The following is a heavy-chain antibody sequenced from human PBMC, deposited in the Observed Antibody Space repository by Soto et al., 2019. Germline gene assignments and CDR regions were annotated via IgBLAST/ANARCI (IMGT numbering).Heavy chain of an antibody. J-gene: IGHJ4*02. Sequence: SETLSLTCTVSGGSINTFYWSWVRQPAGKGLEWIGRIFSSGSTSFNPSLESRVAMSVDTSKDHFSLNLSSVTAADMAVYYCAREGSYSAYNFAHGIQLWSFDFWGQGALVTVSS. D-gene: IGHD5-12*01. V-gene: IGHV4-4*07. CDR3: AREGSYSAYNFAHGIQLWSFDF. CDR1: GGSINTFY. CDR2: IFSSGST.